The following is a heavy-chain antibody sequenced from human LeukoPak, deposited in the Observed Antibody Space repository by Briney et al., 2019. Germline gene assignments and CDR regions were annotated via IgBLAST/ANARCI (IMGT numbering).Heavy chain of an antibody. J-gene: IGHJ4*02. Sequence: ASVKLSCKASGYTFTSYGISWVRQAPGQGLEWMGWISAYDGNTNYAQKLEGRVTMTTDTSTSTAYMELRSLRSDDTAVYYCARYRGDPILLWFGESPFDYWGQGTLVTVSS. V-gene: IGHV1-18*01. CDR2: ISAYDGNT. CDR3: ARYRGDPILLWFGESPFDY. CDR1: GYTFTSYG. D-gene: IGHD3-10*01.